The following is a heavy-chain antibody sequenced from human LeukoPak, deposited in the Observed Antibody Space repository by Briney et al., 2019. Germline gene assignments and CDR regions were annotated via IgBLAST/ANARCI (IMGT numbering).Heavy chain of an antibody. CDR1: GFTFDDYA. V-gene: IGHV3-9*03. Sequence: GGSLRLSCAASGFTFDDYAMHWVRPAPGKGLEWVSGISWNSGSIGYADSVKGRVTISRDNAKNSLYLQMNSLRAEDMALYYCAKGTFSGYLYYFDYWGQGTLVTVSS. J-gene: IGHJ4*02. CDR2: ISWNSGSI. D-gene: IGHD5-12*01. CDR3: AKGTFSGYLYYFDY.